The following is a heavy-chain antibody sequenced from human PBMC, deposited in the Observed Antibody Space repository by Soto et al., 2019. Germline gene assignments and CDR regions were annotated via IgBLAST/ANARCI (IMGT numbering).Heavy chain of an antibody. J-gene: IGHJ3*02. CDR3: ARSGSYYDSRAFDI. Sequence: SETLSLTCTVSGGSITSYYWSWIRQPAGKGLEWIGRMHTSGSSNYNPSLKSRVTMSVDTSKNQFSLKLSSVTAADTAVYYRARSGSYYDSRAFDIWGQGTMVTVSS. CDR1: GGSITSYY. CDR2: MHTSGSS. V-gene: IGHV4-4*07. D-gene: IGHD1-26*01.